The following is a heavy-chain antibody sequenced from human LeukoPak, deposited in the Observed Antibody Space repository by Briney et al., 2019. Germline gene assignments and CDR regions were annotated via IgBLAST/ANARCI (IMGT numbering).Heavy chain of an antibody. CDR2: FNPGESDT. CDR1: GYTFSSYW. Sequence: GESLRISCKGPGYTFSSYWIGWGRQMPGKGLGWMGIFNPGESDTRYRPSLQGQVTISVDTSIGTAYLQWSSLKGSDTAIYYCARQNDFRLDYWGQGTLVTVSS. J-gene: IGHJ4*02. D-gene: IGHD3-3*01. V-gene: IGHV5-51*01. CDR3: ARQNDFRLDY.